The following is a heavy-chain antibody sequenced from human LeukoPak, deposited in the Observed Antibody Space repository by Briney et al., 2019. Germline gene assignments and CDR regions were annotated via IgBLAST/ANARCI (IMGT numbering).Heavy chain of an antibody. CDR2: IKQDGSEK. V-gene: IGHV3-7*01. Sequence: GGSLRLSCAASGFTFSSYWMSWVRQAPGKGLEWVANIKQDGSEKYYVDSVKGRFTISRDNAKNSLYLQMNSLRAEDTAVYYCARDQGGISYGYDSWGQGTLVTVSS. CDR3: ARDQGGISYGYDS. CDR1: GFTFSSYW. J-gene: IGHJ4*02. D-gene: IGHD5-18*01.